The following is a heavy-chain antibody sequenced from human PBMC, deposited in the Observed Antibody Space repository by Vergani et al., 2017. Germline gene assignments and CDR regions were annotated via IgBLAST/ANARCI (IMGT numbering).Heavy chain of an antibody. D-gene: IGHD1-26*01. Sequence: EVQLVESGGGLVKPGGSLRLSCAASGFTFSSYEMNWVRQAPGKGLEWVSYISSSGSTIYYADSVKGRFTISRDNAKNSLYLQMNSLRAEDTAVYYCARDHRGSYYDDAFDIWGQGTMVTVSS. V-gene: IGHV3-48*03. CDR2: ISSSGSTI. J-gene: IGHJ3*02. CDR3: ARDHRGSYYDDAFDI. CDR1: GFTFSSYE.